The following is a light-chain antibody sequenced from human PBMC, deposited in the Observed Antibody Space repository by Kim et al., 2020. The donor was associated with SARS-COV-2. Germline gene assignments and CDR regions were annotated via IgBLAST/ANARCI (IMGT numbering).Light chain of an antibody. CDR1: KLGDKL. J-gene: IGLJ2*01. CDR3: QAWDSATHVL. V-gene: IGLV3-1*01. CDR2: QDN. Sequence: VSPGQTASITCSGDKLGDKLASWYQQKPGQSPVLVIYQDNKRPSGIPERFSGSNSGNTATLTISGAQAMDEADFYCQAWDSATHVLFGGGTQLTVL.